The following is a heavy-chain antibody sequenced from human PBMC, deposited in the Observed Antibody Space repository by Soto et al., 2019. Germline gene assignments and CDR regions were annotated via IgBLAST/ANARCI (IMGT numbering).Heavy chain of an antibody. D-gene: IGHD6-19*01. CDR1: GFTFSGHA. V-gene: IGHV3-23*01. CDR3: AKGRYSSGYYGMEV. Sequence: GFLRLTVAASGFTFSGHATNWGRQAPGKGLEWVSVITGSGGTTYDADSVKGRFTISRDNSKKTLYLQMKSLRVEDTAVYYCAKGRYSSGYYGMEVWGRGTTVTVSS. CDR2: ITGSGGTT. J-gene: IGHJ6*02.